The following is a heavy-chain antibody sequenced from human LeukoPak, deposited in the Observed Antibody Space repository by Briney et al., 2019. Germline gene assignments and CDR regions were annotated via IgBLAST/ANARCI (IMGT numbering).Heavy chain of an antibody. D-gene: IGHD6-13*01. J-gene: IGHJ6*03. V-gene: IGHV3-15*01. CDR3: TTDLHGSSWPYYYYMDV. CDR1: GFTFSNAW. CDR2: IKSKTDGGTT. Sequence: GGSLRLSCAASGFTFSNAWMSWVRQAPGKGLEWVGRIKSKTDGGTTDYAAPVKGRFTISRDDSKNTLYLQMNSLKTEDTAVYYCTTDLHGSSWPYYYYMDVWGKGTTVTVSS.